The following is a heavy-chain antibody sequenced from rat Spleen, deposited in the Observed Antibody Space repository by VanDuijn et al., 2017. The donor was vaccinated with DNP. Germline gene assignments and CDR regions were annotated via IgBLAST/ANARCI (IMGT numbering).Heavy chain of an antibody. CDR1: GLTFNNYW. Sequence: EVQLVESGGDLVQPGRSLALSCVASGLTFNNYWMTWFRQVPGRGLEWVASITTSSGSTFYPDSVKGRFTMSRDNAKNTAYLQMNPLRYKDTATYYCTIYYNTGPNWFTYWGQGTLVTVSS. V-gene: IGHV5-31*01. D-gene: IGHD1-1*01. CDR3: TIYYNTGPNWFTY. CDR2: ITTSSGST. J-gene: IGHJ3*01.